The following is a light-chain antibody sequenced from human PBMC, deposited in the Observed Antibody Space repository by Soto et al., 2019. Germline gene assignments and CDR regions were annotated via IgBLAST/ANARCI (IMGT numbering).Light chain of an antibody. CDR1: QSVSNN. Sequence: EIVMTQSAATLSVSPGERATLSCRASQSVSNNLAWYQKKPGQAPRLLIYGSSTRATGIPARFSGSGSGTEFTLTISSLQSEDFAVYYCQQYNTWWTFGQGPRVEI. CDR2: GSS. V-gene: IGKV3-15*01. J-gene: IGKJ1*01. CDR3: QQYNTWWT.